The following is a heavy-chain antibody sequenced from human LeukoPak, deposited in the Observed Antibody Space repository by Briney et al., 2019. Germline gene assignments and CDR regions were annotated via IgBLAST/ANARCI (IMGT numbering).Heavy chain of an antibody. J-gene: IGHJ3*02. D-gene: IGHD5-18*01. CDR1: GYTFTSYG. CDR2: ISAYNGNT. Sequence: ASVKVSCNASGYTFTSYGISWVRQAPGQGLEWMGWISAYNGNTNYAQKLQGRVTMTTDTSTSTAYMELRSLRSDDTAVYYCARDCADGGCSYGLDAFDIWGQGTMVTVSS. V-gene: IGHV1-18*01. CDR3: ARDCADGGCSYGLDAFDI.